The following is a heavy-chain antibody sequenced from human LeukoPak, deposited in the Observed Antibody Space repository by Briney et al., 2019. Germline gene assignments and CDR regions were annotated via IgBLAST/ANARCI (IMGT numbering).Heavy chain of an antibody. D-gene: IGHD1-26*01. V-gene: IGHV3-66*01. Sequence: PGGSLRLSCAASGFTVSSNYMIWLRQATGKGLEWVSVIYSGGSTYYADFVKGRFTISRDNSKNTLYLQMNSLRAEDTAVYYCARTASDGIQHWGQGTPVTGSP. CDR2: IYSGGST. CDR3: ARTASDGIQH. CDR1: GFTVSSNY. J-gene: IGHJ1*01.